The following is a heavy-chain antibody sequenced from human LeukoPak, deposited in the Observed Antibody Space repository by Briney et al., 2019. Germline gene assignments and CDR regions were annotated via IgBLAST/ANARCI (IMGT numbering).Heavy chain of an antibody. J-gene: IGHJ5*02. V-gene: IGHV5-10-1*01. CDR1: GYSFTSYW. CDR2: IDPSDSYT. CDR3: ARSYIAVAGTRWSDP. Sequence: GESLKISCKGSGYSFTSYWISWVRQMPGKGLAWMGRIDPSDSYTNYSPSFQGHVTISADKSISTAYLQWSSLKASDTAMYYCARSYIAVAGTRWSDPWGQGTLVTVSS. D-gene: IGHD6-19*01.